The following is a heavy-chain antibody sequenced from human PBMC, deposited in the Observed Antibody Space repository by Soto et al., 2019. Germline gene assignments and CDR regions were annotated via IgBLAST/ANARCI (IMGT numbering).Heavy chain of an antibody. CDR3: ARDAGTGSGWRGYYYYGMDV. Sequence: SETLSLTCTVSGGSISSYYWSWIRQPPGKGLEWIGYIYYSGSTNYNPSLKSRVTISVDTSKNQFSLKLSSVTAADTAVYYCARDAGTGSGWRGYYYYGMDVWGQGTTVTVSS. V-gene: IGHV4-59*01. D-gene: IGHD6-19*01. CDR2: IYYSGST. CDR1: GGSISSYY. J-gene: IGHJ6*02.